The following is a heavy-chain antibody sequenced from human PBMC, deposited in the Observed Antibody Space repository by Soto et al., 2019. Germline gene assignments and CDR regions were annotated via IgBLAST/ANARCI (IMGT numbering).Heavy chain of an antibody. D-gene: IGHD5-18*01. CDR3: ARHGGAMV. V-gene: IGHV4-39*01. CDR2: IYYSGTT. J-gene: IGHJ4*02. CDR1: GGSISSSSYY. Sequence: SETLSLTCTVSGGSISSSSYYWGWIRQPPGKGLEWIGTIYYSGTTYYNPSLRSRITISVDTSKNQFSLKLSSVTAADTAVYYCARHGGAMVWGQGTLVTVSS.